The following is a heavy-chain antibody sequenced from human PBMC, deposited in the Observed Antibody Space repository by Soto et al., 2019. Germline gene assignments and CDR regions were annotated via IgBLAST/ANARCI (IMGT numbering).Heavy chain of an antibody. Sequence: SETLSLTCTVSGGSISSGGYYWSWIRQHPGKGLEWIGYIYYSGSTYYNPSLKSRVTISVDTSKNQFSLKLGSVTAADAAVYYCTRARYGDHFDSWGQGTLATVSS. J-gene: IGHJ4*02. V-gene: IGHV4-31*03. CDR1: GGSISSGGYY. CDR2: IYYSGST. D-gene: IGHD4-17*01. CDR3: TRARYGDHFDS.